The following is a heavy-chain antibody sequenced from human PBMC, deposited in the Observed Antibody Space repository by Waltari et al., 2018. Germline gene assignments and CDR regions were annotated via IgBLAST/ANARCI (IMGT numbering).Heavy chain of an antibody. J-gene: IGHJ3*02. D-gene: IGHD6-13*01. Sequence: QLQLQESGPGLVKPSETLSLTCTVSGGSISSSSYYWGWIRQPPGKGLEWIGSIYYSGSTYYNPSLKSRVTRSVETSKNQFSLKLSAVTAADTAVYYCARDLRGIAAAVIAFDIWGQGTMVTVSS. CDR3: ARDLRGIAAAVIAFDI. CDR2: IYYSGST. V-gene: IGHV4-39*07. CDR1: GGSISSSSYY.